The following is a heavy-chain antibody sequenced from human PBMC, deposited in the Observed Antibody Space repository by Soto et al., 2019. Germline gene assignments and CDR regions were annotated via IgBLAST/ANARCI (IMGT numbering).Heavy chain of an antibody. J-gene: IGHJ3*02. Sequence: GESLKISCKASGYTFTGYYMHWVRQAPGQGLEWMGWINPNSGGTNYAQKFQGWVTMTRDTSISTAYMELSRLRSDDTAVYYCARVSPWDAFDIWGQGTMVTVSS. V-gene: IGHV1-2*04. CDR3: ARVSPWDAFDI. CDR2: INPNSGGT. CDR1: GYTFTGYY.